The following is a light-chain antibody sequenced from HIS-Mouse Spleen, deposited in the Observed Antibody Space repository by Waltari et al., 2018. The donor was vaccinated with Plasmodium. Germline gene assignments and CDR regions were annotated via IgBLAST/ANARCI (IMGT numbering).Light chain of an antibody. J-gene: IGLJ2*01. Sequence: SYELTQPLSVSVALGQTARITCGGTNIGSKNEHWYQQKPGQAPLLVIYRDSNRPSGIPERFSGSNSGNTATLTISRAQAGDEADYYCQVWDSSTVVFGGGTKLTVL. CDR2: RDS. V-gene: IGLV3-9*01. CDR3: QVWDSSTVV. CDR1: NIGSKN.